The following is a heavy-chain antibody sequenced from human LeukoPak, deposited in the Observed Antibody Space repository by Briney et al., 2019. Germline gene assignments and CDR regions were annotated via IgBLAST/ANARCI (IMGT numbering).Heavy chain of an antibody. CDR3: ARELPRFDP. Sequence: PSETLSLTCTVSGGSISSYYWSWIRQPAGKGLGWIGRIYTSGSTNYNPSLKSRVTMSVDTSKNQFSLKLSSVTAADTAVYYCARELPRFDPWGQGTLVTVSS. CDR1: GGSISSYY. J-gene: IGHJ5*02. V-gene: IGHV4-4*07. CDR2: IYTSGST. D-gene: IGHD2-15*01.